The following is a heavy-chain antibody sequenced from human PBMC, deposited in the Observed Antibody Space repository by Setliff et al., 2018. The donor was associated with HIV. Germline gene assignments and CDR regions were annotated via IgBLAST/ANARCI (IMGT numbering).Heavy chain of an antibody. CDR3: ARHKTHDYDGNSVYFDF. CDR1: GYSISNTGHY. D-gene: IGHD4-17*01. Sequence: SETLSLTCVVSGYSISNTGHYWGWIRQPPGKGLEWIGSIYHNGDTYDNPSLKNRVTISRDTSKDRFSLNLRSLTAADTAIYYCARHKTHDYDGNSVYFDFWGQGMLVTVSS. CDR2: IYHNGDT. V-gene: IGHV4-38-2*01. J-gene: IGHJ4*02.